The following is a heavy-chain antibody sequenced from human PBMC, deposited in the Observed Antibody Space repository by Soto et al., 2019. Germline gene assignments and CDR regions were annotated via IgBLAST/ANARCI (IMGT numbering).Heavy chain of an antibody. CDR1: GFTFSDYA. CDR3: ARGGREWLVRADFNC. D-gene: IGHD6-19*01. J-gene: IGHJ4*02. V-gene: IGHV3-30*03. Sequence: VQLVESGGGVVQPGRSLRLSCAASGFTFSDYAMHWVRQAPGKGLEWVAVVSHDGRNTHYADSVKGRFTISRDSSNNTVSPEMTGPRAEDTAFYYCARGGREWLVRADFNCWGQGALVSVSS. CDR2: VSHDGRNT.